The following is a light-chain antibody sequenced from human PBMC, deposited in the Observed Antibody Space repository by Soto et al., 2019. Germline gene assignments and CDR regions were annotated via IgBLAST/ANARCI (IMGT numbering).Light chain of an antibody. Sequence: QSVLTQTPSVSAAPRQRVTISCSGSSSNIGNNGVSWYQQLPGKAPKLLIYYDDLLPSGVSDRFSGSKSGTSASLAIGGLQSEDQADSYCAAWDDSLNGLVFGGGTKLTVL. CDR3: AAWDDSLNGLV. CDR1: SSNIGNNG. CDR2: YDD. V-gene: IGLV1-36*01. J-gene: IGLJ3*02.